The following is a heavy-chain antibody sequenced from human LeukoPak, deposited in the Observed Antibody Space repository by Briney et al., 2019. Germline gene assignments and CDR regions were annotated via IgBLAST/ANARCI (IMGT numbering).Heavy chain of an antibody. D-gene: IGHD3-22*01. CDR1: GDSISSNSYY. Sequence: SETLSLTCTVSGDSISSNSYYWGWIRQPPGKGLEWIGSIYYSGASYYNPSLKSRVIISVDTSKNQFSLKLCSVTAADTAVFYCARHYYDSSGYYLEGFDIWGQGTMVTVSS. J-gene: IGHJ3*02. CDR3: ARHYYDSSGYYLEGFDI. CDR2: IYYSGAS. V-gene: IGHV4-39*01.